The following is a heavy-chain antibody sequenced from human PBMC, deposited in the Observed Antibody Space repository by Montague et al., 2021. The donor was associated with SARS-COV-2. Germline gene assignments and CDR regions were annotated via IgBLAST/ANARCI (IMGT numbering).Heavy chain of an antibody. CDR2: IYYSGST. V-gene: IGHV4-39*07. CDR1: GGSISSSSYY. J-gene: IGHJ6*02. CDR3: ARVGEQQLVRLSGMDD. D-gene: IGHD6-13*01. Sequence: SDTLSLTCTVSGGSISSSSYYWGWIRQPPGKGLEWIGSIYYSGSTYYNPSLKSRVTISVDTSKNQFSLKLSSVTAADTAVYYCARVGEQQLVRLSGMDDWGQGTTVTVSS.